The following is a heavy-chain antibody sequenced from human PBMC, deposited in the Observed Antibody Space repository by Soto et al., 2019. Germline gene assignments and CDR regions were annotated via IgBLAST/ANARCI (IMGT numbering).Heavy chain of an antibody. J-gene: IGHJ6*01. V-gene: IGHV4-61*01. CDR3: ARDFGGWNGLSYYYHGFYF. D-gene: IGHD1-1*01. CDR2: IYHDGST. Sequence: SERMSLTSASSRETVSSASYSWTWIQKPPGKGLEWIGYIYHDGSTNHNPSLKSRVTISVHTSKTQFSLKLSSVTAADTAVYYCARDFGGWNGLSYYYHGFYFWGQATTATVPS. CDR1: RETVSSASYS.